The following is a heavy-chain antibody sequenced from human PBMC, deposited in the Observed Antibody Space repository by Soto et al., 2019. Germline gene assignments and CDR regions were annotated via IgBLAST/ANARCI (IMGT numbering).Heavy chain of an antibody. CDR3: AAESDSSGYYGTFDY. D-gene: IGHD3-22*01. Sequence: GASVKVSCKASGFTFTSSAVQWVRQARGQRLEWIGWIVVGSGNTNYAQKFQERVTITRDMSTSTAYMELSSLRSEDTAVYYCAAESDSSGYYGTFDYWGQGTLVTVSS. CDR2: IVVGSGNT. V-gene: IGHV1-58*01. CDR1: GFTFTSSA. J-gene: IGHJ4*02.